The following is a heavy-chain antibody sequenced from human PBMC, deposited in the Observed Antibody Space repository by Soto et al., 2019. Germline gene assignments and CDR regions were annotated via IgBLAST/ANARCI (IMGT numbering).Heavy chain of an antibody. Sequence: SETLSLTCTVSGDSISSYYWTWIRQPPGKGLEWIAYIYDRGTTNYNPSLKSRVTISLDTSKNQFSLKMSSVTAADTAMYYCARGGNWNSYYYRLDVWGQGTTVT. CDR1: GDSISSYY. D-gene: IGHD1-1*01. V-gene: IGHV4-59*01. J-gene: IGHJ6*02. CDR2: IYDRGTT. CDR3: ARGGNWNSYYYRLDV.